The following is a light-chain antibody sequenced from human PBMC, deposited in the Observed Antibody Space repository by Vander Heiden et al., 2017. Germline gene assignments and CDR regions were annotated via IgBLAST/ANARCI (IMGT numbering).Light chain of an antibody. CDR3: VTWHNSLGAYV. Sequence: QSALTQPPPVSAAPGEKITISCPGSSSNIGNNYVFWYQHLPGTAPKLLIYGTNKRPSGISDRFSGSKSGTSATLGITGLQTGDEADYYCVTWHNSLGAYVFGTRTKVSVL. CDR2: GTN. J-gene: IGLJ1*01. V-gene: IGLV1-51*01. CDR1: SSNIGNNY.